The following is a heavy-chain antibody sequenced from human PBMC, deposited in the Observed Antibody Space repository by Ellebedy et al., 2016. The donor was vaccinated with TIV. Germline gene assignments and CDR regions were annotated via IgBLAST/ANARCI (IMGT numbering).Heavy chain of an antibody. CDR3: AREKPGAIGSALIPFYYYYGMDV. Sequence: AASVKVSCKASGYTFTSYYMHWVRQAPGQGLEWMGIINPSGGSTSYAQKFQGRVTMTRDTSTSTVYMELSSLRSEDTAVYYCAREKPGAIGSALIPFYYYYGMDVWGQGTTVTVSS. V-gene: IGHV1-46*01. D-gene: IGHD3-10*01. CDR1: GYTFTSYY. CDR2: INPSGGST. J-gene: IGHJ6*02.